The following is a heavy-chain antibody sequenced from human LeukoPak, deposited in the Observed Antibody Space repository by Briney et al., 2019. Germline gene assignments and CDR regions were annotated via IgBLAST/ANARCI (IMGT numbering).Heavy chain of an antibody. V-gene: IGHV3-13*01. CDR2: IGTAGDT. Sequence: LPGGSLRLSCAASGFTFSSYDMHWVRQATGKGLEWVSAIGTAGDTYYPGSVKGRFTISRENAKNSLYLQMNSLRAGDTAVYYCARGSVAGGEYDYWGQGTLVTVSS. CDR3: ARGSVAGGEYDY. J-gene: IGHJ4*02. CDR1: GFTFSSYD. D-gene: IGHD3-16*01.